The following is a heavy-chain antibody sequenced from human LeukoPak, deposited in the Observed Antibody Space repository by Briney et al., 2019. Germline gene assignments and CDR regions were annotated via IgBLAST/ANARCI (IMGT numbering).Heavy chain of an antibody. Sequence: SETLSLACTVSGGSISSYYWSWIRQPPGKGLEWIGYIYYSGSTNYNPSLKGRVTISVDTSKNQFSLKLSSVTAADTAVYYCARGTAYGMDVWGQGTTVTVSS. CDR2: IYYSGST. CDR3: ARGTAYGMDV. J-gene: IGHJ6*02. CDR1: GGSISSYY. V-gene: IGHV4-59*01. D-gene: IGHD5-18*01.